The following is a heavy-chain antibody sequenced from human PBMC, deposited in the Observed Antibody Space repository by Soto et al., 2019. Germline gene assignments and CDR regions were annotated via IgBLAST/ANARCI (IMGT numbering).Heavy chain of an antibody. CDR1: GGTFSSYA. D-gene: IGHD2-2*01. J-gene: IGHJ6*02. CDR2: IIPIFGTA. CDR3: ARHVPAAGYYYGMDV. Sequence: QVQLVQSGAEVKKPGSSVKVSCKASGGTFSSYAIRWVRQAPGQGLEWMGGIIPIFGTADYAQKFQGRVTINADESTSTAYMELSSLRSEDTAVYYCARHVPAAGYYYGMDVWGQGTTVTVSS. V-gene: IGHV1-69*12.